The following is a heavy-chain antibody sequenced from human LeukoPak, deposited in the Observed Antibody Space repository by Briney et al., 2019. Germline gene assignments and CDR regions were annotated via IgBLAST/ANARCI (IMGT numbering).Heavy chain of an antibody. Sequence: ASVKVSCKASGYTFTSYGISWVRQAPGRGLEWMGWISAYNGNTNYAQKLQGRVTMTTDTSTSTAYMELRSLRSDDTAVYYCASSIAVAGTVWFDPWGQGTLVTVSS. V-gene: IGHV1-18*01. J-gene: IGHJ5*02. CDR1: GYTFTSYG. D-gene: IGHD6-19*01. CDR3: ASSIAVAGTVWFDP. CDR2: ISAYNGNT.